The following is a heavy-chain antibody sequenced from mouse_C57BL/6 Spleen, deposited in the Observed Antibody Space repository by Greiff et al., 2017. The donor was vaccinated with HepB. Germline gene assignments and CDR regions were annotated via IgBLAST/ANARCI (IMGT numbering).Heavy chain of an antibody. Sequence: QVQLQQSGAELVRPGTSVKVSCKASGYAFTNYLIEWVKQWPGQGLEWIGVINPGSGGTNYNEKFKGKATLTADKSSSTAYMQLSSLTSEDSAVYFCARGTAQATDYFDYWGQGTTLTVSS. J-gene: IGHJ2*01. D-gene: IGHD3-2*02. V-gene: IGHV1-54*01. CDR2: INPGSGGT. CDR1: GYAFTNYL. CDR3: ARGTAQATDYFDY.